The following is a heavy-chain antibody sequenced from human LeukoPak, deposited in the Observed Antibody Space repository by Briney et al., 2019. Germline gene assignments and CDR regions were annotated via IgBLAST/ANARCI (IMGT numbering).Heavy chain of an antibody. J-gene: IGHJ4*02. CDR2: IWYDGSNK. Sequence: GRSLRLSCAASGFTFSSYGMHWVRQAPGKGLEWVAVIWYDGSNKYYADSVKGRFTISRDNSKNTLYLQMNSLRAEDTAVYYCAREGTYYYDSSGYYKGPFDYWGQGTLVTVSS. V-gene: IGHV3-33*01. CDR3: AREGTYYYDSSGYYKGPFDY. D-gene: IGHD3-22*01. CDR1: GFTFSSYG.